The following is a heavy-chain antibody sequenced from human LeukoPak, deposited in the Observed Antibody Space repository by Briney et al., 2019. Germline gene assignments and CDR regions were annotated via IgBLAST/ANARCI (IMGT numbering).Heavy chain of an antibody. V-gene: IGHV4-59*05. D-gene: IGHD1-26*01. CDR3: ASSGSYPRSAFDI. J-gene: IGHJ3*02. CDR1: GGSIDTWY. CDR2: IYYSGST. Sequence: PSETLSLTCTVSGGSIDTWYWSWIRQPPGRGLEWIGSIYYSGSTYYNPSLKSRVTISVDTSKNQFSLKLSSVTAADTAVYYCASSGSYPRSAFDIWGQGTMVTVSS.